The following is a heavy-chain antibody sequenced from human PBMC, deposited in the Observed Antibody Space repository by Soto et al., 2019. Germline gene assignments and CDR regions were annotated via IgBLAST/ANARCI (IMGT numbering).Heavy chain of an antibody. D-gene: IGHD6-6*01. CDR2: ISSSSYI. J-gene: IGHJ6*02. Sequence: LRLSCAASGFTFSSYSMNWVRQAPGKGLEWVSSISSSSYIYYADSVKGRFTISRDNAKNSLYLQMNSLRAEDTAVYYCARDMFYGAARFYYYYGMDVWGQGTTVTAP. CDR1: GFTFSSYS. CDR3: ARDMFYGAARFYYYYGMDV. V-gene: IGHV3-21*01.